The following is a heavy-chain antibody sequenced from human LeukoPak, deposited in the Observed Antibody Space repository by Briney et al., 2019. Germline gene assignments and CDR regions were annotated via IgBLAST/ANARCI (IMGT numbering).Heavy chain of an antibody. CDR2: IYYSGST. Sequence: SEALSLTCTVSGESISGFYWTWIRQPPGKGLEWIGYIYYSGSTNYNPSLKSRVTISVDTSKNQFSLKLSSVTAADTAVYYCARGVVIAPQTFDYWGQGTLVTVSS. V-gene: IGHV4-59*01. CDR1: GESISGFY. CDR3: ARGVVIAPQTFDY. D-gene: IGHD2-21*01. J-gene: IGHJ4*02.